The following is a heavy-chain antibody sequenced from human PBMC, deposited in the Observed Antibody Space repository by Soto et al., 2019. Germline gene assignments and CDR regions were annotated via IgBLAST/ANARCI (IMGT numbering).Heavy chain of an antibody. CDR2: INPNSGGT. Sequence: ASVKVSCKASGYTFTGYYMHWLRQAPGQGLEWMGWINPNSGGTNYAQKFQGRVTMTRDTSISTAYMELSRLRSDDTAVYYCARAQLRFLEWLLVPYYYYGMDVWGQGTTVTVSS. V-gene: IGHV1-2*02. D-gene: IGHD3-3*01. CDR1: GYTFTGYY. J-gene: IGHJ6*02. CDR3: ARAQLRFLEWLLVPYYYYGMDV.